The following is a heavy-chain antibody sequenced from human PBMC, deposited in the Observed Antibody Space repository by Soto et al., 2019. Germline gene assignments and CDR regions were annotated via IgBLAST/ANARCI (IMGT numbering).Heavy chain of an antibody. Sequence: QITLKESGPTLVKPTQTLTLTCTFPGFSLSTSGVGVGWVRQPPGKALEWLALIFWDDDKHYSPSLKSRVTITKDTSKNQVVLTMTYMDPVDTATYYCAHRDGYNYYHFEYWGQGTLVTVSA. V-gene: IGHV2-5*02. J-gene: IGHJ4*02. CDR2: IFWDDDK. CDR1: GFSLSTSGVG. D-gene: IGHD5-12*01. CDR3: AHRDGYNYYHFEY.